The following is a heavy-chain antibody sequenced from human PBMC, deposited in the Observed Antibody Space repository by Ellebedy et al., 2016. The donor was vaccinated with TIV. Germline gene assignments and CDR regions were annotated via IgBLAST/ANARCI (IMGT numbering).Heavy chain of an antibody. Sequence: GESLKISCAASGFTFTIYAMSWVRQAPGKGLEWVSLISGSGDSTYFADSVKGRFTISRDSSHAILQMNSLRAEDTAVYYCAKDLRGGVSRYFDSWGQGTLVTVSS. CDR3: AKDLRGGVSRYFDS. CDR2: ISGSGDST. D-gene: IGHD2-8*02. CDR1: GFTFTIYA. V-gene: IGHV3-23*01. J-gene: IGHJ4*02.